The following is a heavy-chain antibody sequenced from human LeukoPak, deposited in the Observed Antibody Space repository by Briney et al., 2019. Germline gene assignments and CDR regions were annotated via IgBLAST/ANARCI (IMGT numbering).Heavy chain of an antibody. J-gene: IGHJ5*02. CDR3: ARGLGYSYGLVWFDP. V-gene: IGHV3-11*04. Sequence: GGSLRLSCAASGFTFSDYYMTWIRQAPGKGLEWISSISSSGSTIYYADSVKGRFTISRDNAKNLLYLQMNSLRAEDTAVYYCARGLGYSYGLVWFDPWGQGTLVTVSS. CDR2: ISSSGSTI. D-gene: IGHD5-18*01. CDR1: GFTFSDYY.